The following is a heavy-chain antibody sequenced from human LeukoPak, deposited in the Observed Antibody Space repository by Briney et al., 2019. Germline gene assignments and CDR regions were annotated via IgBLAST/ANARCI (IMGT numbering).Heavy chain of an antibody. Sequence: ASVKVSCKASGYTFTGYYMHWVRQASGQGLEWMGWINPNSGGTNYAQKFQGRVTMTRDTSISTAYMELSRLRSDDTAVYYCARAYYYDSSGYYYDYWGQGTLVTVSS. CDR3: ARAYYYDSSGYYYDY. J-gene: IGHJ4*02. CDR2: INPNSGGT. V-gene: IGHV1-2*02. CDR1: GYTFTGYY. D-gene: IGHD3-22*01.